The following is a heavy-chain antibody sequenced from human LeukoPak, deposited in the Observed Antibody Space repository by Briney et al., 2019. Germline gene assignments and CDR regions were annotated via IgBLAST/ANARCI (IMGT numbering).Heavy chain of an antibody. Sequence: GSLRLSCAASGFTFSSYWMHWVRQAPGKGLVWVSRINSDGSSTSYADSVKGRFTISRDNAKNSLDLQMNSLKAEDTALYYCAREADSAFDIWGQGTMVTVSS. CDR3: AREADSAFDI. J-gene: IGHJ3*02. V-gene: IGHV3-74*01. CDR1: GFTFSSYW. CDR2: INSDGSST.